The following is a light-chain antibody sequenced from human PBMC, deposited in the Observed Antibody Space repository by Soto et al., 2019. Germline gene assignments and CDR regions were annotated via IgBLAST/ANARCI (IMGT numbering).Light chain of an antibody. Sequence: EVVLTQSPATLSLSPGEKATLSCRASQDINTYLGWYQQKPGQPPRLLIYGASNRASGIPARFSGSGSGTDFTLTINSLEPEDFAIYYCQHRYNWPLTFGAGTKVEIK. V-gene: IGKV3-11*01. CDR2: GAS. J-gene: IGKJ4*01. CDR1: QDINTY. CDR3: QHRYNWPLT.